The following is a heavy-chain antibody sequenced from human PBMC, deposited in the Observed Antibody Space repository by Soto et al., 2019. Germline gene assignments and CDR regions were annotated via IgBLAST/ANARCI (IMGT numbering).Heavy chain of an antibody. V-gene: IGHV1-2*02. CDR1: GYSFTAYC. CDR3: ARSSGTYSDFDY. Sequence: QVHLVQSGAEVKKSGASVKVSCEASGYSFTAYCVHWVRQAPGQGLEWMGWINPNSGGTNYAQRFHGRVAMTTDTSTNTAYMELNSLKSDDTALYFCARSSGTYSDFDYWGQGTQVTVSS. J-gene: IGHJ4*01. CDR2: INPNSGGT. D-gene: IGHD1-26*01.